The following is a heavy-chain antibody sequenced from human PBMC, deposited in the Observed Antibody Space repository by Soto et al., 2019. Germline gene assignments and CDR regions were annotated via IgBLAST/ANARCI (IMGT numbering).Heavy chain of an antibody. CDR2: ISSSSSYI. J-gene: IGHJ4*02. CDR3: ARNAGLASSRWYYFAY. Sequence: GGSLRLSCAASGFTFSSYSMNWVRQAPGKGLEWVSSISSSSSYIYYAGSVKGRFTISRDNAKNSLYLQMNSLRAEDTAVYYCARNAGLASSRWYYFAYWGQGTLVTVSS. D-gene: IGHD6-13*01. V-gene: IGHV3-21*01. CDR1: GFTFSSYS.